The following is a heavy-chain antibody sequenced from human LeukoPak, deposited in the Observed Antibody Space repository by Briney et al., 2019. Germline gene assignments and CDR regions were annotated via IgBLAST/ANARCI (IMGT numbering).Heavy chain of an antibody. Sequence: GGSLRLSCAASGFTFSSYSMNWVRQAPGKGLEWVSYISSSSSTIYYADSVKGRFTISRDNAKNSLHLQMNSLRAEDTAVYYCAKDQGLHGGEPRPDAFDIWGQGTMVTVSS. CDR2: ISSSSSTI. CDR3: AKDQGLHGGEPRPDAFDI. D-gene: IGHD2-21*01. CDR1: GFTFSSYS. V-gene: IGHV3-48*01. J-gene: IGHJ3*02.